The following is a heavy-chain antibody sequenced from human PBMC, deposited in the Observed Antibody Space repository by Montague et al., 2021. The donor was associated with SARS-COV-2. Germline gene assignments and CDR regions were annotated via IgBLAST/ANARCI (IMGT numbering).Heavy chain of an antibody. J-gene: IGHJ6*02. CDR2: INHSGST. Sequence: SETLSLTCAVYGESFSGYYWSWIHQPPGKGLEWIGEINHSGSTNYNPSLKSRVTISVDTSKNQFSLKLSSVTAVDTAVYYCARVRAVPAAMRIFSLGRSYYGMDVWGQGTTVTVSS. D-gene: IGHD2-2*01. V-gene: IGHV4-34*01. CDR1: GESFSGYY. CDR3: ARVRAVPAAMRIFSLGRSYYGMDV.